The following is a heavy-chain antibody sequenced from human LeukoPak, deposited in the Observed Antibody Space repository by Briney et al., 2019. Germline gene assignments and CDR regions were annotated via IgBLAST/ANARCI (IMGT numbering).Heavy chain of an antibody. CDR2: INHSGST. J-gene: IGHJ4*02. Sequence: PSETLSLTCAVYGGSFSGYYWSWICQPLGKGLEWIGEINHSGSTNYNPSLKSRVTISVDTSKNQFSLKLSSVTAADTAVYYCARTDSSSWYNGYWGQGTLVTVSS. CDR1: GGSFSGYY. D-gene: IGHD6-13*01. CDR3: ARTDSSSWYNGY. V-gene: IGHV4-34*01.